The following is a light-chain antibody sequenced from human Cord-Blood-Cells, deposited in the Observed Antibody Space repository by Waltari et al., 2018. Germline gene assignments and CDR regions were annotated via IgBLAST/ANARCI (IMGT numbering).Light chain of an antibody. CDR2: EVS. J-gene: IGLJ2*01. CDR3: CSYAGSSSV. V-gene: IGLV2-23*02. CDR1: SSDVGSYNL. Sequence: QSALTQPASVSGSPGQSITISCTGTSSDVGSYNLVSWYQQHPGKAPKLMIYEVSKRPSGFSNRFSASKSGNTASLTVSGLQAEDEADYCCCSYAGSSSVFGGGTKLTVL.